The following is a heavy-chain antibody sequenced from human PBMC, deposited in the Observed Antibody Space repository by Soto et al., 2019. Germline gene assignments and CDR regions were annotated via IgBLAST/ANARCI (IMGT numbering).Heavy chain of an antibody. CDR3: TTDLRYDSSGFWSPY. D-gene: IGHD3-22*01. J-gene: IGHJ4*02. Sequence: PGGSLRLSCAASGFTFSNAWMSWVRQAPGKGLEWVGRIKSKTDGGTTDYAAPVKGRFTISRDDSKNTLYLQMNSLKTEDTAVYYCTTDLRYDSSGFWSPYWGQGTLVTVSS. CDR2: IKSKTDGGTT. V-gene: IGHV3-15*01. CDR1: GFTFSNAW.